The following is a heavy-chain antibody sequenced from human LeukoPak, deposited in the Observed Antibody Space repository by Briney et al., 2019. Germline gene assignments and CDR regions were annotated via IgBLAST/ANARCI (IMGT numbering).Heavy chain of an antibody. D-gene: IGHD6-6*01. J-gene: IGHJ4*02. CDR2: ISYDGSNK. Sequence: GGPLRLSCAASGFTFSSYAMHWVRQAPGKGLEWVAVISYDGSNKYYADSVKGRFTISRDNSKNTLYLQMNSLRAEDTAVYYCARDGQSVARWSFDYWGQGTLVTVSS. CDR1: GFTFSSYA. CDR3: ARDGQSVARWSFDY. V-gene: IGHV3-30-3*01.